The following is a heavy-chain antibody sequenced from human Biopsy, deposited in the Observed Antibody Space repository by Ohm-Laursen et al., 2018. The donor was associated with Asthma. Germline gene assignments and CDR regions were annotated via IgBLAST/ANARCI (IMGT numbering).Heavy chain of an antibody. Sequence: SLRLSCSASGTHFGSYNMHWARQAPGKGLEWVAVITFDGSTQHYGDSVKGRFTISRDNSKNVLFLQMNSLRAEDTAVYYCSRDTLGYYFDIWGQGTQVTVSS. D-gene: IGHD6-13*01. J-gene: IGHJ4*02. CDR2: ITFDGSTQ. V-gene: IGHV3-30-3*01. CDR3: SRDTLGYYFDI. CDR1: GTHFGSYN.